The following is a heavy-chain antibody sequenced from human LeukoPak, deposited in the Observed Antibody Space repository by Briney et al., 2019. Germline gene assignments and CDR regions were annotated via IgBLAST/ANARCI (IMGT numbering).Heavy chain of an antibody. J-gene: IGHJ4*02. Sequence: SQTLSLTCNVSGGSISSGNSYWSWIRQPAGKRLEWIGRIYTNGNTNYNPSLKSRVTISLDTSKNQFSLKVTSVTAADTAVYYCARENYYDSSSYYHWGQGSLVTVSS. CDR3: ARENYYDSSSYYH. D-gene: IGHD3-22*01. V-gene: IGHV4-61*02. CDR2: IYTNGNT. CDR1: GGSISSGNSY.